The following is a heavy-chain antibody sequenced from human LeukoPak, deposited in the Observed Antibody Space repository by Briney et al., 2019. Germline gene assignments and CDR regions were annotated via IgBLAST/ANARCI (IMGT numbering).Heavy chain of an antibody. CDR2: IYYSGST. CDR1: GGANSSYY. Sequence: SETPSPTSTVSGGANSSYYWSLVREPPRKGLERIGYIYYSGSTNYNPSLKSRVTISVDTSKNQFSLKLSSVTAADTAVYYCARLGRTSYWYFDLWGRGTLVTVSS. CDR3: ARLGRTSYWYFDL. J-gene: IGHJ2*01. V-gene: IGHV4-59*08. D-gene: IGHD2-2*01.